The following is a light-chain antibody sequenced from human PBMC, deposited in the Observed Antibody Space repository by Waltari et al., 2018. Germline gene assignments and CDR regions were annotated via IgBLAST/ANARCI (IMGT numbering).Light chain of an antibody. V-gene: IGLV2-8*01. CDR2: DVT. CDR3: SSYVASKVV. J-gene: IGLJ2*01. CDR1: SSDVGGYGY. Sequence: SALTQPPSASGSLGQSVTLSCSGTSSDVGGYGYVSWYQQHPGKAPKLLIYDVTNRPSGVSDRFSGSKSGNTASLTVSALRSEDEAVYYCSSYVASKVVFGGGTRLTVL.